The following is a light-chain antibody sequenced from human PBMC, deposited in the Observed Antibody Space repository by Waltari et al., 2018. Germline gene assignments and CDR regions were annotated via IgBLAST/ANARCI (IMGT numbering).Light chain of an antibody. V-gene: IGKV3-20*01. Sequence: EIVLTQSPGTLSVSPGERVTVSSRASQTITGSWLTWYHQKPGQAPRLLIYGASNRAPGIPDRSSGSGSGTDFTLTISRLEPEDSAVYYCQQYDGSVVTFGGGTKVEIK. CDR3: QQYDGSVVT. CDR2: GAS. CDR1: QTITGSW. J-gene: IGKJ4*01.